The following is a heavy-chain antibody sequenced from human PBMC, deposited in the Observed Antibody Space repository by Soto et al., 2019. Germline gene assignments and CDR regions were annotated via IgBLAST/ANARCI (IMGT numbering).Heavy chain of an antibody. V-gene: IGHV4-30-4*01. D-gene: IGHD6-13*01. Sequence: SETLSLTCTVSGVSISSGDYYWSWIRQPPGKGLEWIGYIYYSGSTYYNPSLKSRVTISVDTSKNQFSLKLSSVTAADTAVYYCARDQLKPHLVRPNYYYYGMDVWGQGTTVTVSS. CDR3: ARDQLKPHLVRPNYYYYGMDV. J-gene: IGHJ6*02. CDR2: IYYSGST. CDR1: GVSISSGDYY.